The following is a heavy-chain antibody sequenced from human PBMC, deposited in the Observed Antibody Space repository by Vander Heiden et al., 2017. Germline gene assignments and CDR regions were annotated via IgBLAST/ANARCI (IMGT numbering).Heavy chain of an antibody. J-gene: IGHJ6*02. CDR3: TRPNCSSTSCYYYYGMDV. D-gene: IGHD2-2*01. CDR1: GFTFSGSA. CDR2: IRSKANSYAT. Sequence: EVQLVESGGGLVQPGGSLKLYCAASGFTFSGSAMHWVRQASGKGLEWVGRIRSKANSYATAYAASVKGRFTISRDDSKNTAYLQMNSLKTEDTAVYYCTRPNCSSTSCYYYYGMDVWGQGTTVTVSS. V-gene: IGHV3-73*01.